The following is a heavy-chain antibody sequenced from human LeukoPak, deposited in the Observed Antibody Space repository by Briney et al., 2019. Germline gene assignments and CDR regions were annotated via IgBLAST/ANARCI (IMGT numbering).Heavy chain of an antibody. Sequence: PSETLSLTCTVSGGSISSSYWSWIRQPPGKGLEWIGYIYYSVSTNYNPSLKSRVSISVDTSKNQFSLKLSSVTAADTAVYYCARLGYCSGGSCYPFDYWGQGTLVTVSS. D-gene: IGHD2-15*01. J-gene: IGHJ4*02. V-gene: IGHV4-59*01. CDR2: IYYSVST. CDR1: GGSISSSY. CDR3: ARLGYCSGGSCYPFDY.